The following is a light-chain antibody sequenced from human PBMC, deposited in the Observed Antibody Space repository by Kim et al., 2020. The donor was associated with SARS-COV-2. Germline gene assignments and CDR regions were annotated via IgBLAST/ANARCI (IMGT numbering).Light chain of an antibody. CDR2: EVS. CDR3: CSCAGSSTYVV. V-gene: IGLV2-23*02. J-gene: IGLJ2*01. CDR1: SSYVGSYNL. Sequence: SITISCTGTSSYVGSYNLVSWYQQHPGKAPKLMIYEVSKRPSGVSNRFSGSKSGNTASLTISGLQAEDEADYYCCSCAGSSTYVVFGGGTQLTVL.